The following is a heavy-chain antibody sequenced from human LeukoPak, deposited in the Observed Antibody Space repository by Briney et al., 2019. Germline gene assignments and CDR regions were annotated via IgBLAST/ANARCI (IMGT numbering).Heavy chain of an antibody. Sequence: GGSLRLSCAASGFTFSRYAMNWVRQAPGRGLEWVSGISGSGGTTYYADSVKGRFTISRDNSKNTLYLQMNSLRAEDTAVYYCARDQRYTDDVWGKGTTVTVSS. V-gene: IGHV3-23*01. CDR2: ISGSGGTT. D-gene: IGHD1-1*01. J-gene: IGHJ6*04. CDR3: ARDQRYTDDV. CDR1: GFTFSRYA.